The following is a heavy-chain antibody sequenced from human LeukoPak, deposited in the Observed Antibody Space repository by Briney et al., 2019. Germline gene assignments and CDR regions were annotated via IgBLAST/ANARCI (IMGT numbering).Heavy chain of an antibody. Sequence: PSQTLSLTCAISGDSVSSNSAAWNWIRQAPSRGLEWLGKTYYRSKWNKGYAISVKSRISINPDTSKNQFTLQLNSVTPEDAAVYYCARGDIAFDYWGQGILVTVSS. D-gene: IGHD3-9*01. J-gene: IGHJ4*02. V-gene: IGHV6-1*01. CDR2: TYYRSKWNK. CDR3: ARGDIAFDY. CDR1: GDSVSSNSAA.